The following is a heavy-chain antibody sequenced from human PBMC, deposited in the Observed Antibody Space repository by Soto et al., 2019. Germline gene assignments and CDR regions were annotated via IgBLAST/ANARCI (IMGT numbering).Heavy chain of an antibody. J-gene: IGHJ6*02. CDR1: GYTFTSYA. CDR3: AREGIAADALYGMDV. CDR2: INAGNGNT. D-gene: IGHD6-13*01. Sequence: GSVKGSFKASGYTFTSYAMHLVRQAPGQRLEWMGCINAGNGNTKYSQKFQGRVTITRDTSASTAYMDLSSLRSEDTAVYYCAREGIAADALYGMDVWGQGTTVTVSS. V-gene: IGHV1-3*01.